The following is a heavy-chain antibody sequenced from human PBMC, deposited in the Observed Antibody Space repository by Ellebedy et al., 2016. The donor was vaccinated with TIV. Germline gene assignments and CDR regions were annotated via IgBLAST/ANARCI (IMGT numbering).Heavy chain of an antibody. CDR3: ARLRYSYGPDY. D-gene: IGHD5-18*01. V-gene: IGHV4-34*01. CDR2: INHSGST. Sequence: MPSETLSLTCAVYGGSFSGYYWSWIRQPPGKGLEWIGEINHSGSTNYNPSLKSRVTISVDTSKNQFSLKLSSVTAADTAVYYCARLRYSYGPDYWGQGTLVTVSS. CDR1: GGSFSGYY. J-gene: IGHJ4*02.